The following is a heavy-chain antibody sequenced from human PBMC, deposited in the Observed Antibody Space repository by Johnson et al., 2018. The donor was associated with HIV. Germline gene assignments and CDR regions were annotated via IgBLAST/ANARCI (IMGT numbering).Heavy chain of an antibody. Sequence: VQLVESGGGLVQPGGSLRLSCAASGFAVSKNYLTWVRQAPGKGLEWVSIIYSGGSTYYADSVKGRFTISRDNSKNTLYLQMNSLRAEDTDVYYCARASSIAARGADAFDIWGQGTMVTVSS. CDR1: GFAVSKNY. J-gene: IGHJ3*02. CDR2: IYSGGST. CDR3: ARASSIAARGADAFDI. D-gene: IGHD6-6*01. V-gene: IGHV3-66*01.